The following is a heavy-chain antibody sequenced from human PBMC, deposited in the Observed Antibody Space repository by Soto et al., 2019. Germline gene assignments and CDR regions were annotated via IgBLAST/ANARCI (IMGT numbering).Heavy chain of an antibody. CDR1: GGSISSGGYY. CDR2: IYYSGST. J-gene: IGHJ3*02. CDR3: ARGGAGAAATNDAFDI. Sequence: QVQLQESGPGLVKPSQTLSLTCTVSGGSISSGGYYWSWIRQHPGKGLEWIGYIYYSGSTYYNPSLKRRVTISVDTSKNQFPLKLSSVTAADTAVYYCARGGAGAAATNDAFDIWGQGTMVTVSS. V-gene: IGHV4-31*03. D-gene: IGHD6-13*01.